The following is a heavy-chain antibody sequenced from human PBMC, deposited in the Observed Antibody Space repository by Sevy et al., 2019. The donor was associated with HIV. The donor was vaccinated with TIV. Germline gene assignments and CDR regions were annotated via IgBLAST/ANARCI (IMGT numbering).Heavy chain of an antibody. CDR2: ISYDGSNK. J-gene: IGHJ4*02. V-gene: IGHV3-30-3*02. D-gene: IGHD1-7*01. Sequence: GGSLRLSCAASGFTFSSYAMHWVRQAPGKGLEWVAVISYDGSNKYYADSVKGRFTISRDNSKNTQYLQMNSLRAEDTAVYYCAKTADYWNYFSYFDYWGQGTLVTVFS. CDR1: GFTFSSYA. CDR3: AKTADYWNYFSYFDY.